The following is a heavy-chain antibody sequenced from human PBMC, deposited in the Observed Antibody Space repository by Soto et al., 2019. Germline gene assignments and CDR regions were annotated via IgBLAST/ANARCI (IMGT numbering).Heavy chain of an antibody. V-gene: IGHV3-21*01. CDR1: GFTFSSYS. Sequence: GGSLRLSCAASGFTFSSYSMNWVRQAPGKGLEWVSSISSSSSYIYYADSVKGRFTISRDNAKNSLYLQMNSLRAEDTAVYYCARAGSKHKRITMVRGVMNAFDIWGQGTMVTVSS. D-gene: IGHD3-10*01. CDR2: ISSSSSYI. CDR3: ARAGSKHKRITMVRGVMNAFDI. J-gene: IGHJ3*02.